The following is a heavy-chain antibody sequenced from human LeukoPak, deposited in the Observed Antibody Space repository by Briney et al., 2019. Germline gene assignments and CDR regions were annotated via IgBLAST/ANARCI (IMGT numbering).Heavy chain of an antibody. Sequence: PGGSLRLSCAASGFTVSSNYMSWVRQAPGKGLEWVSVIYSGGSTYYADSVKGRFTISRDNSKNTLYLQMNSLRAEDTAVYYCARLSTDYYDSSGYYYYYYYMDVWGKGTTVTISS. V-gene: IGHV3-66*04. J-gene: IGHJ6*03. CDR2: IYSGGST. CDR1: GFTVSSNY. D-gene: IGHD3-22*01. CDR3: ARLSTDYYDSSGYYYYYYYMDV.